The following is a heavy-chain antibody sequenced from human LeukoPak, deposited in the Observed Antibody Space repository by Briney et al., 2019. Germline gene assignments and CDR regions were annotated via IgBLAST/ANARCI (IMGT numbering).Heavy chain of an antibody. CDR3: ARGGSKQWLVDDS. J-gene: IGHJ4*02. CDR1: GGSVSGYY. V-gene: IGHV4-59*02. Sequence: SETLSLTCTVSGGSVSGYYWSWIRQPPGKGLEWIGYIHYSGSTNYNPSLKSRVTISVDTTKNQFSLKLSSVTAADTAIYYCARGGSKQWLVDDSWGQGTLVTVSS. CDR2: IHYSGST. D-gene: IGHD6-19*01.